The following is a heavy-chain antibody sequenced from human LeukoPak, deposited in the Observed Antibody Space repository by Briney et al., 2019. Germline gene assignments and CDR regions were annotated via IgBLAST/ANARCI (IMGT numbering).Heavy chain of an antibody. V-gene: IGHV4-59*01. CDR2: IFYSGTT. D-gene: IGHD3-22*01. CDR3: ARSRSAMMYTFDI. Sequence: SETLSLTCTVSGGSIRSYYWSWIRQPPGKGLEWVGYIFYSGTTDSNPSLKSRVTISVDTSKNQFSLKMSSVTAADTAVYYCARSRSAMMYTFDIWGQGTMVTVSS. CDR1: GGSIRSYY. J-gene: IGHJ3*02.